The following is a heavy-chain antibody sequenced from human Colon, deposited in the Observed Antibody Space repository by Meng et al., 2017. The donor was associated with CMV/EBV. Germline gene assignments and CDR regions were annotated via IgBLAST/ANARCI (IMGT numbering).Heavy chain of an antibody. V-gene: IGHV1-46*02. CDR2: INPSGGTT. CDR1: GYIFNNHY. J-gene: IGHJ4*02. D-gene: IGHD5-12*01. Sequence: ASAKVSCKTSGYIFNNHYIQWVRQAPGQGLEWMGIINPSGGTTRYAEKFQGRVTMTRDSSTNTFYKELSSLTSDDTAVYFCARTVPVAQYLDYWGQGTLVTVSS. CDR3: ARTVPVAQYLDY.